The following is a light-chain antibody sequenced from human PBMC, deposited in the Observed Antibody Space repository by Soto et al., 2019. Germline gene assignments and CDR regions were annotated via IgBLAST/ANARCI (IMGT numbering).Light chain of an antibody. J-gene: IGKJ5*01. CDR2: GAS. CDR3: QQYRMSPNT. V-gene: IGKV3-20*01. Sequence: EIVLTQSPGTLSLSPGEGATLSCRASESVASSYLAWYQQIPGQAPRLLIYGASTRATGIPDRFSGSGSGTDFSLTIRGLKPEDFAVYYCQQYRMSPNTFGQGTRLEIK. CDR1: ESVASSY.